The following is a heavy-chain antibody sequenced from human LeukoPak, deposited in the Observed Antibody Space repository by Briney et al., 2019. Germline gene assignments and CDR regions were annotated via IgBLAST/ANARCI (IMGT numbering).Heavy chain of an antibody. CDR3: ARSRSGYSYDHAAFEI. CDR1: GGSISTYY. V-gene: IGHV4-59*01. CDR2: IDYRGST. Sequence: SETLSLTCTVSGGSISTYYWSWIRQPPGKGLEWIAYIDYRGSTTYNPSLRSRVTISVDTSRNQFSLKLSSVTAADTAVYYCARSRSGYSYDHAAFEIWGQGTMATVSS. D-gene: IGHD5-18*01. J-gene: IGHJ3*02.